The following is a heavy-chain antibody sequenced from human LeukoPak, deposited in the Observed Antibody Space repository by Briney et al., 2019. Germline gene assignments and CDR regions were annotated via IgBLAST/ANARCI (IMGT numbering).Heavy chain of an antibody. CDR2: ISAYNGNT. CDR3: ARDLRAYDSSYSDY. J-gene: IGHJ4*02. CDR1: GYTFTSYG. D-gene: IGHD3-22*01. V-gene: IGHV1-18*01. Sequence: ASVKVSCKASGYTFTSYGVNWVRQAPGQGLECMGWISAYNGNTNYAQKLQGRVTMTTDTSTSTAYMELRSLRSDDTAVYYCARDLRAYDSSYSDYWGQGALVTVSS.